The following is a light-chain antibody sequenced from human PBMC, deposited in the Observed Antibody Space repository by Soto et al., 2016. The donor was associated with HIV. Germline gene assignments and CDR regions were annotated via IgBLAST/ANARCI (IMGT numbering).Light chain of an antibody. J-gene: IGLJ3*02. CDR1: RLGDKY. Sequence: SFELTQPPSVSVSPEQTASITCSGDRLGDKYACWYQQRPGQSPVLIIYQDNKRPSGIPERFSGSSSGNTATLTISGTQALDEADYYCQAWDNNSAVFGGGTRLSVL. V-gene: IGLV3-1*01. CDR2: QDN. CDR3: QAWDNNSAV.